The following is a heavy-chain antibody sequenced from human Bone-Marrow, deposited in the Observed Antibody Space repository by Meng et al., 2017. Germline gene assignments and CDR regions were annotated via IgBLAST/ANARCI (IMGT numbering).Heavy chain of an antibody. V-gene: IGHV3-11*06. D-gene: IGHD3-9*01. CDR3: ARDSYDILTGSDY. Sequence: ISRDNAKNSLYLQMNSLRAEDTAVYYCARDSYDILTGSDYWGQGTLVTVSS. J-gene: IGHJ4*02.